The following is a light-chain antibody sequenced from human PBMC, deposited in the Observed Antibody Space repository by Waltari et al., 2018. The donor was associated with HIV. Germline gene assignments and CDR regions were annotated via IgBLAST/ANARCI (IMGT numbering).Light chain of an antibody. Sequence: SYDLTQPPSVSVSPGQTASITCSGDKLGHKSVCWFQQKPGQSPVLVIYEDSKRPSGIPERFSGSNSGNTATLTISGTQAMDEADYYCQAWDSGTVLFGGGTKLTVL. V-gene: IGLV3-1*01. J-gene: IGLJ2*01. CDR1: KLGHKS. CDR3: QAWDSGTVL. CDR2: EDS.